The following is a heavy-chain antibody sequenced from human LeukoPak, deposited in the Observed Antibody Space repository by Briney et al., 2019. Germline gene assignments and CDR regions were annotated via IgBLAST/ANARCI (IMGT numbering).Heavy chain of an antibody. CDR1: GFTFSDYY. CDR3: ARQPYMLGAYYFDY. Sequence: GGSLRLSCAASGFTFSDYYMSWIRQAPGKGLEWVSYISSSSSYTNYADSVKGRFTISRDNAKNSLYLQMNSLRAEDTAVYYCARQPYMLGAYYFDYWGQGTLVTVSS. CDR2: ISSSSSYT. D-gene: IGHD1-26*01. J-gene: IGHJ4*02. V-gene: IGHV3-11*06.